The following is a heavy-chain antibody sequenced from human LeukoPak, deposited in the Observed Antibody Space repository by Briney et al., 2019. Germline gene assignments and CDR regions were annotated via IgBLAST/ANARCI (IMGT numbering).Heavy chain of an antibody. CDR3: AKKVRGPSHPLDF. Sequence: WASVKVSCKASVYTFTGYAIHWVRQAPGQGLECMGWINPEKRDTGYAHKFQGRVTMTSDTSISTAYMELSSLRSDDTAVYYCAKKVRGPSHPLDFWGQGTLVTVSS. J-gene: IGHJ4*02. CDR1: VYTFTGYA. D-gene: IGHD5-12*01. V-gene: IGHV1-2*02. CDR2: INPEKRDT.